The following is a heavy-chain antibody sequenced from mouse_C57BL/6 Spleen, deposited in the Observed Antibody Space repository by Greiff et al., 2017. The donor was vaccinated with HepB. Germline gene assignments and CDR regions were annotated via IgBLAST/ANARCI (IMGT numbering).Heavy chain of an antibody. CDR1: GYTFTSYW. CDR3: TRKYYGSRRGYYFDY. V-gene: IGHV1-5*01. Sequence: VQLQQSGTVLARPGASVKMSCKTSGYTFTSYWMHWVKQRPGQGLEWIGAIYPGNSDTSYNQKFKGKAKLTAVTSASTAYMELSSLTNEDSAVYYCTRKYYGSRRGYYFDYWGQGTTLTVSS. CDR2: IYPGNSDT. J-gene: IGHJ2*01. D-gene: IGHD1-1*01.